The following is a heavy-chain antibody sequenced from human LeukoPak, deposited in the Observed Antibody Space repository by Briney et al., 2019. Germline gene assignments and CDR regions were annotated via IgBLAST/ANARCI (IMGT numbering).Heavy chain of an antibody. J-gene: IGHJ4*02. CDR1: GYTFTDNY. CDR2: INPNTGGT. D-gene: IGHD5-18*01. Sequence: GASVKVSCKASGYTFTDNYMHWVRQAPGQGLEWMGWINPNTGGTNYAQKFQGRVTMTRDTSISTAYMELTRLRSDDTAVYYCARDHRGYNYGYVGFDYWGQGTLVTVSS. CDR3: ARDHRGYNYGYVGFDY. V-gene: IGHV1-2*02.